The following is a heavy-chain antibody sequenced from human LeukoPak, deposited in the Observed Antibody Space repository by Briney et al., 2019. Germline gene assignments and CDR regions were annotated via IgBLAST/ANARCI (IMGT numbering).Heavy chain of an antibody. Sequence: SETLSLTCTVSGGSISSYYWSWIRQPPGKGLEWIGYIYYSGSTNYNPSLKSRVTISVDTSKNQFSLELSSVTAADTAVYYCARTAWFGELVYYYYMDVWGKGTTVTVSS. CDR3: ARTAWFGELVYYYYMDV. CDR2: IYYSGST. CDR1: GGSISSYY. D-gene: IGHD3-10*01. V-gene: IGHV4-59*01. J-gene: IGHJ6*03.